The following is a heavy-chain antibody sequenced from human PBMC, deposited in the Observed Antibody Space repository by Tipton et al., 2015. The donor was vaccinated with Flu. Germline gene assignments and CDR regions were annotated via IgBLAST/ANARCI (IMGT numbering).Heavy chain of an antibody. D-gene: IGHD3-10*01. CDR1: GFPFSDYA. CDR3: AKGARIYYNVGFDY. Sequence: LRLSCAASGFPFSDYAMIWVRQAPGKGLEWVSGINGADSTYYADSVKGRFTISRDNSKKTVYLQVTSLRAEDTAIYYCAKGARIYYNVGFDYWGQGTLVIVSA. J-gene: IGHJ4*02. CDR2: INGADST. V-gene: IGHV3-23*01.